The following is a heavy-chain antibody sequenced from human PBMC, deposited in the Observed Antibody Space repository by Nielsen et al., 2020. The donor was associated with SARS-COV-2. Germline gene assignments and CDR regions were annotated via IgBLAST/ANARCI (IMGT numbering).Heavy chain of an antibody. CDR3: ARMIGYSTSSDS. J-gene: IGHJ4*02. CDR2: IYHGGST. D-gene: IGHD2/OR15-2a*01. V-gene: IGHV4-4*02. Sequence: SETLSLTCAVSGGSISSSNWWSWVRQPPGKGLEWIGEIYHGGSTNYNPSLRSRVAISVDKSNNQFSLKLTSVTAADTAVYYCARMIGYSTSSDSWGQGTLVTVSS. CDR1: GGSISSSNW.